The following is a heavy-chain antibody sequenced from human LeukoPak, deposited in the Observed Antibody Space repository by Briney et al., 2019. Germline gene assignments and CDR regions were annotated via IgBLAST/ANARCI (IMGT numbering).Heavy chain of an antibody. CDR3: ARVGTQFRVTPIDY. CDR1: GYTFTGYY. J-gene: IGHJ4*02. D-gene: IGHD1-26*01. V-gene: IGHV1-2*02. Sequence: ASVKVSCKASGYTFTGYYMHWVRQAPGQGLEWMGWINPNSGGTNYAHKFQGRGAMTRDTSISTAYMELSRLRSDDTAVYYCARVGTQFRVTPIDYWGQGTLVTVSS. CDR2: INPNSGGT.